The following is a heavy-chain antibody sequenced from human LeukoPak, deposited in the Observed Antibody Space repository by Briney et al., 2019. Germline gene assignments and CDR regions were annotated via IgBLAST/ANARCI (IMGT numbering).Heavy chain of an antibody. CDR3: ARDSFVDTATN. Sequence: GGSLRLSCAGTGTGFIFSRFAMSWVRQAPGKGLEWVSSISDSGDSTYYADSVKGRFTISRDNSKNTLYLQMNSLRAEDTAVYYCARDSFVDTATNWGQGTLVTVSS. V-gene: IGHV3-23*01. D-gene: IGHD5-18*01. J-gene: IGHJ4*02. CDR1: GFIFSRFA. CDR2: ISDSGDST.